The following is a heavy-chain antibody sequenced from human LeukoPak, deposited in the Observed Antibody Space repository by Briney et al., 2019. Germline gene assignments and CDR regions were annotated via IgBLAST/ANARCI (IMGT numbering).Heavy chain of an antibody. CDR3: AKDLWYFGMDV. J-gene: IGHJ6*02. V-gene: IGHV3-23*01. Sequence: PGGSLRLSCAASGFTFINYAMSWVRQAPGKGLEWVSSLSGSGGDTYYADSVKGRFTISRDNSKNTLYLQMNSLRAEDTAIYYCAKDLWYFGMDVWGQGTTVTVSS. D-gene: IGHD3-16*01. CDR1: GFTFINYA. CDR2: LSGSGGDT.